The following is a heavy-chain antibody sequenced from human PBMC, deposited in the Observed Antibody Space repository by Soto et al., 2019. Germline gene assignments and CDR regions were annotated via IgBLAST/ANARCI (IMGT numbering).Heavy chain of an antibody. CDR2: ISYTGST. J-gene: IGHJ4*02. CDR1: GGSIISYY. D-gene: IGHD1-1*01. CDR3: ARHYPIGNNWNYFDY. Sequence: SETLSLTCTVSGGSIISYYWSWIRQPPGKGLEWIGYISYTGSTDYSPSLKSRVTIPVDTSKNQFSLKVRSVTAADTAIYFCARHYPIGNNWNYFDYWGRGTLVTVSS. V-gene: IGHV4-59*08.